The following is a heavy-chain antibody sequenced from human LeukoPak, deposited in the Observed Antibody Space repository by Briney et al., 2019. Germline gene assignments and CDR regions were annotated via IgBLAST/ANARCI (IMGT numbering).Heavy chain of an antibody. CDR3: AKDGERQPITYYFDY. J-gene: IGHJ4*02. CDR1: GFTFSSYA. V-gene: IGHV3-23*01. CDR2: ISGSGGST. D-gene: IGHD3-10*01. Sequence: GGSLRLSCAASGFTFSSYAMHWVRQAPGKGLEWVSAISGSGGSTYYADSVKGRFTISRDNSKNTLYLQMNSLRAEDTAVYYCAKDGERQPITYYFDYWGQGTLVTVSS.